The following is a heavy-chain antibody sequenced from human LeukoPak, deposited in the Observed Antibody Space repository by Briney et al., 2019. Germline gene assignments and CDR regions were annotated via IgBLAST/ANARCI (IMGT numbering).Heavy chain of an antibody. Sequence: SETLSLTCTVSGGSISSSSYYWGWIRQPPGKGLEWIGSIYYSGSTYYNPSLKSRVTISVDTSKNQFSLKLSSVTAADTAVYYCARDLTTIFLGNWFDPWGQGTLVTVSS. CDR2: IYYSGST. V-gene: IGHV4-39*02. CDR3: ARDLTTIFLGNWFDP. CDR1: GGSISSSSYY. D-gene: IGHD3-3*01. J-gene: IGHJ5*02.